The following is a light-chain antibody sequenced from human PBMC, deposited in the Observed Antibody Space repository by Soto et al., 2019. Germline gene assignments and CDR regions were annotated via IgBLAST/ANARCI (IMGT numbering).Light chain of an antibody. CDR3: SSYTSSSTLL. CDR1: SSDVGAYNS. J-gene: IGLJ1*01. CDR2: DVS. V-gene: IGLV2-14*01. Sequence: QSALTQPASVSGSPGQSITISCSGSSSDVGAYNSVSWYQQYPGKAPKIMIYDVSNRPSGVSNRFSGSKSGTTASLTISGLQAEDEADYYCSSYTSSSTLLFGPGTKVTGL.